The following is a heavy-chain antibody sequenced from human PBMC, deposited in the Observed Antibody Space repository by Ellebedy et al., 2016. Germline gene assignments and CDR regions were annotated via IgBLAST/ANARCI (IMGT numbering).Heavy chain of an antibody. V-gene: IGHV4-34*01. Sequence: GSLRLSCTVSGGSISSYYWSWIRQPPGKGLEWIGEINHSGSTNYNPSLKSRVTISVDTSKNQFSLKLSSVTAADTAVYYCARWGSSGFDYWGQGTLVTVSS. CDR3: ARWGSSGFDY. CDR1: GGSISSYY. J-gene: IGHJ4*02. D-gene: IGHD6-6*01. CDR2: INHSGST.